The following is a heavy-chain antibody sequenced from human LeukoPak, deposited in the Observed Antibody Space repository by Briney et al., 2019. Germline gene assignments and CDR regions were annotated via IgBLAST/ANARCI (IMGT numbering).Heavy chain of an antibody. CDR1: GFTFSDYY. CDR3: ARNRGYGFDY. Sequence: PGGSLRLSCAASGFTFSDYYMAWIRQAPGKGLKWLSYISSAASTTFYADSVKGRFTISRDNAKNSLYLQLNSLRAEDSAVYYCARNRGYGFDYWGQGTLVTVSS. V-gene: IGHV3-11*01. CDR2: ISSAASTT. J-gene: IGHJ4*02. D-gene: IGHD5-18*01.